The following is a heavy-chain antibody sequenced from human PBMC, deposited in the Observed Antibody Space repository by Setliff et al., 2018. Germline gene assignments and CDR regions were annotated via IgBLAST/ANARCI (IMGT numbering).Heavy chain of an antibody. V-gene: IGHV1-3*04. Sequence: ASVKVSCKASGYTFSANAIHWVRQAPGQRLEWMGFIYTDNGNTKYSKNFQDRVAITRDTSASTAYMELSSLTSEDTAVYFCARCLPFLSGYERGAFDYWGQGTLVTVSS. CDR3: ARCLPFLSGYERGAFDY. J-gene: IGHJ4*02. CDR1: GYTFSANA. D-gene: IGHD5-12*01. CDR2: IYTDNGNT.